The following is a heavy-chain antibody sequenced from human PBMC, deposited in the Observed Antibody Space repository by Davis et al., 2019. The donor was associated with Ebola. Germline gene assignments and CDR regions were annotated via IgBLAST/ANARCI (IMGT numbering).Heavy chain of an antibody. CDR1: GFTFSDYY. Sequence: PGGSLRLSCAASGFTFSDYYMNWIRQAPGKGLEWISYISSSGSTLYYADSVKGRFTISRDNAKNSLYLQMNSLRAEDTSVYYCAGYSYYCDSSGSPFDYWGQGTLVTVSS. V-gene: IGHV3-11*04. CDR2: ISSSGSTL. D-gene: IGHD3-22*01. CDR3: AGYSYYCDSSGSPFDY. J-gene: IGHJ4*02.